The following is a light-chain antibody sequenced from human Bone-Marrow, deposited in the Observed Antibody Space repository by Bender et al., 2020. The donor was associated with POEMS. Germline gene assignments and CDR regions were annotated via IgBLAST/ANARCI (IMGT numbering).Light chain of an antibody. CDR1: SSDVGGYDY. CDR3: FSYGGSKSV. J-gene: IGLJ2*01. V-gene: IGLV2-14*03. Sequence: QSALTQPASVSGSPGQSIAISCTGTSSDVGGYDYVSWYQQHPGKAPKLLIYDVSTRPSGVSNRFSGSKSGNTASLTVSGLQAEDEADYYCFSYGGSKSVFGGGTKLTVL. CDR2: DVS.